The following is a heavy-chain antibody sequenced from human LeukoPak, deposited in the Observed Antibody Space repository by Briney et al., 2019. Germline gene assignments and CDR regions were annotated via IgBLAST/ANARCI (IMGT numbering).Heavy chain of an antibody. CDR3: ARAVVEGATRFAFNV. V-gene: IGHV1-46*01. D-gene: IGHD2-21*01. CDR2: INPSGGST. J-gene: IGHJ3*01. Sequence: ASVKVSCKASGYTFTSYYMHWVRQAPGQGLEWMGIINPSGGSTSYAQKFQGRVTMTRNISINTAYLEISSLTSEDTAVYYCARAVVEGATRFAFNVWGQGTLVTVSS. CDR1: GYTFTSYY.